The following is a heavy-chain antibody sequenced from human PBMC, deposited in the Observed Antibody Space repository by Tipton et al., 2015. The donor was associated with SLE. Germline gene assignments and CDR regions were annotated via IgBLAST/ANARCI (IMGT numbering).Heavy chain of an antibody. Sequence: TLSLTCTVSGGSISSGGYYWSWIRQPPGKGLEWIGYIYYSGSTNYNPSLKSRVTISVDTSKNQFSLKLSSVTAADTAVYYCASGLAYYYDSSAPDAFDIWGQGTMVTVSS. V-gene: IGHV4-61*08. CDR2: IYYSGST. CDR1: GGSISSGGYY. CDR3: ASGLAYYYDSSAPDAFDI. J-gene: IGHJ3*02. D-gene: IGHD3-22*01.